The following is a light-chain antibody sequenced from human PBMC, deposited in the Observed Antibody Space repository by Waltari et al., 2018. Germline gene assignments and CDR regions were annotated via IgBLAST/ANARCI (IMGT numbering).Light chain of an antibody. CDR3: QQYGSSPLT. J-gene: IGKJ4*01. V-gene: IGKV3-20*01. CDR2: GAS. CDR1: QTISSNY. Sequence: ESVLTQSPGTLSLSPGERATLSCRATQTISSNYLAWYQQKPGQAPRLLIYGASTRATGIPDRFSGSGSGTDFTLTISRLEPEDFAVYYCQQYGSSPLTFG.